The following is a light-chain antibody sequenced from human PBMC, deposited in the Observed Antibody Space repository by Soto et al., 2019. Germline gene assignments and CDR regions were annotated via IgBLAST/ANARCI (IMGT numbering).Light chain of an antibody. CDR2: DGS. V-gene: IGLV3-21*02. Sequence: SYELTHPPSVSLAPGQTARITCGGNNIGIYSVHWYQQRPGQAPVLVVYDGSDRPSGIPERFSGSNSGNTATLTIGRVEAADEAEYYCQVWDNNGGHNYVFGTGTKVTVL. CDR1: NIGIYS. J-gene: IGLJ1*01. CDR3: QVWDNNGGHNYV.